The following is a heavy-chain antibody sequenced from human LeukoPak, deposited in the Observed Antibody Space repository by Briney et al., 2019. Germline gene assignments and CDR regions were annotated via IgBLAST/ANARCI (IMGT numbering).Heavy chain of an antibody. CDR2: VRQDGKLK. D-gene: IGHD5-18*01. J-gene: IGHJ4*02. V-gene: IGHV3-30*02. CDR3: TRERGDSEFDF. Sequence: HPGGSLRLSCVASGFSISDYYIHWVRQAPGKGLEWAASVRQDGKLKFYADSVKARFTISRDNSKNTVFLQMDSLRAEDTAVYYCTRERGDSEFDFWGQGTLVTVSS. CDR1: GFSISDYY.